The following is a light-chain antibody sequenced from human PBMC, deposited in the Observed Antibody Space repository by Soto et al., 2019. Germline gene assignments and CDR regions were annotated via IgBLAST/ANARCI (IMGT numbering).Light chain of an antibody. CDR2: GAS. CDR1: QSVSAN. Sequence: EIVMTQSPPTLSVSPGERATLSCRASQSVSANIAWYQQKPGQAPRLLIYGASTWATGIPARFSGSGSGTEFTLSISSLQSEDFAVYYCQQYKSWPPITFGQGTRLEIK. J-gene: IGKJ5*01. V-gene: IGKV3-15*01. CDR3: QQYKSWPPIT.